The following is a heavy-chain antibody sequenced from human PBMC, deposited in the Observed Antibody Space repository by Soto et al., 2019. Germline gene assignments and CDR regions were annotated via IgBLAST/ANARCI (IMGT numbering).Heavy chain of an antibody. V-gene: IGHV3-53*01. D-gene: IGHD1-26*01. Sequence: DVQLVESGGGLVQRGGSLRLSCAISGFSVSSNYLSWVRQAPGKGLEWVSVHYSGGSTYYADSVQGRFTISRDKSNNTLYLQMRRVRAEDTAVYFCARHRHPRGTVGATSPLDPWGQGTQVTVSS. CDR3: ARHRHPRGTVGATSPLDP. CDR2: HYSGGST. J-gene: IGHJ5*02. CDR1: GFSVSSNY.